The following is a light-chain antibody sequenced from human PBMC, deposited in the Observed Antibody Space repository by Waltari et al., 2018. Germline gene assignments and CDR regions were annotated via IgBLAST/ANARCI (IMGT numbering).Light chain of an antibody. CDR1: QSLLNSDGKTY. V-gene: IGKV2-29*03. Sequence: EIVMPQTPLSLSVTPGQPASISCKSSQSLLNSDGKTYLYWYLQKPGQSPQLLLYEVSSRFSGVPERFSGGGSGTDFTLKISRVEAEDVGVDSCMQGGFSFGPGTKVDIK. CDR2: EVS. J-gene: IGKJ3*01. CDR3: MQGGFS.